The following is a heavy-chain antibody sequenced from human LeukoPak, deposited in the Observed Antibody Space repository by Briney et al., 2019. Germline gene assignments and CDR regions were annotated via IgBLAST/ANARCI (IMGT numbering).Heavy chain of an antibody. V-gene: IGHV3-30*03. D-gene: IGHD5-18*01. Sequence: PGGSLRLSCAASGFTFSTYSMNWVRQAPGKGLEWVAVISYDGSNKYYADSVKGRFTISRDNSKNTLYLQMNSLRAEDTAVYYCARESDTAMVPWGQGTLVTVSS. CDR1: GFTFSTYS. CDR2: ISYDGSNK. CDR3: ARESDTAMVP. J-gene: IGHJ4*02.